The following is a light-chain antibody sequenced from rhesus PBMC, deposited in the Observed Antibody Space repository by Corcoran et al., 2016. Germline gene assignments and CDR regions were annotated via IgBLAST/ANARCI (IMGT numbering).Light chain of an antibody. CDR1: QGISNW. Sequence: DIQMTQSPSSLSASVGDRVTITCQASQGISNWLAWYQQKPGKAPKLLIDAASSLQSGVPSRFSGNGAGTDCTLTIRSLQPEDFATYYCQQHNSHPRTFGQGTKVEIK. CDR3: QQHNSHPRT. CDR2: AAS. V-gene: IGKV1-33*02. J-gene: IGKJ1*01.